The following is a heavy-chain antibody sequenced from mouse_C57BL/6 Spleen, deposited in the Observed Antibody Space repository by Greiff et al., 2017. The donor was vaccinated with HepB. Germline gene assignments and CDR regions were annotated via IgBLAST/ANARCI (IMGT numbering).Heavy chain of an antibody. V-gene: IGHV1-7*01. CDR1: GYTFTSYW. D-gene: IGHD2-4*01. CDR3: ARSAYDYEFAY. Sequence: QVQLQQSGAELAKPGASVKLSCKASGYTFTSYWMHWVKQRPGQGLEWIGYINPSSGYTKYNQKFKDKATLTADKSSSTAYMQLSSLTYAYSAVYYCARSAYDYEFAYWGQGTLVTVSA. CDR2: INPSSGYT. J-gene: IGHJ3*01.